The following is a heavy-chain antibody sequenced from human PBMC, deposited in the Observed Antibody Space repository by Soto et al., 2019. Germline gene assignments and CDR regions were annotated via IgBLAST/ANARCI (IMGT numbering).Heavy chain of an antibody. Sequence: GASVKVSCKVSGYTLTELSMHWVRQAPGKGLEWMGGFDPEDGETIYAQKFQGRVTMTEDTSTDTAYMELSSLRSEDTAVYYCATLYCSGGSCYHDYWGQGTLVTVSS. V-gene: IGHV1-24*01. J-gene: IGHJ4*02. CDR2: FDPEDGET. CDR3: ATLYCSGGSCYHDY. D-gene: IGHD2-15*01. CDR1: GYTLTELS.